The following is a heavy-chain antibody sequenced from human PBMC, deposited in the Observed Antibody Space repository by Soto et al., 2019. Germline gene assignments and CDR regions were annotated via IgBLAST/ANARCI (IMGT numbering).Heavy chain of an antibody. V-gene: IGHV3-23*01. CDR1: RFTFSRYA. CDR3: AKDSEQNYYDSSGYSDAFNI. CDR2: IIGSGGST. D-gene: IGHD3-22*01. J-gene: IGHJ3*02. Sequence: GGSLRLSCAASRFTFSRYAMSWARQAPGKGLEGVSGIIGSGGSTSYADSVKGRFTISRDNSKYKLYLQMNSLRAEDTAVYYCAKDSEQNYYDSSGYSDAFNIWGRETMVTVS.